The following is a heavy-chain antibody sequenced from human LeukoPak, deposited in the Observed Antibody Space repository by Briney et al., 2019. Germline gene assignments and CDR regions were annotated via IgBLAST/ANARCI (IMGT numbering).Heavy chain of an antibody. V-gene: IGHV3-30*02. D-gene: IGHD2-8*01. J-gene: IGHJ6*03. CDR1: GFAFSTYG. CDR2: IRYDGSNK. Sequence: PGGSLRLSCAASGFAFSTYGMSWVRQAPGKGLEWVAFIRYDGSNKYYADSVKGRFTISRDNSKNTLYLQMNSLRAEDTAVYYCAKDRAVYAILGRGYYMDVWGKGTTVTVSS. CDR3: AKDRAVYAILGRGYYMDV.